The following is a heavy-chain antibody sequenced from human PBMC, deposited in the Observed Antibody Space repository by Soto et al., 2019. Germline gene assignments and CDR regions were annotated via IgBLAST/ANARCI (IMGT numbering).Heavy chain of an antibody. CDR3: ARETGNHFDN. V-gene: IGHV4-30-4*01. Sequence: QVQLQESGPGLVKPSQTLSLSCTVSGASITSGDYYWSWIRQPPGKGLEWIGYIYYNGDTYYNPSLKRRIIISVDTSKNQFSLKLRSVTAADTAVYFCARETGNHFDNWGQGTLVTVSS. CDR2: IYYNGDT. J-gene: IGHJ4*02. CDR1: GASITSGDYY.